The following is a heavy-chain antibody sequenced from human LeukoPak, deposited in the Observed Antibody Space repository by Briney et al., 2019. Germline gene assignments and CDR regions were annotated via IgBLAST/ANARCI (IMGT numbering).Heavy chain of an antibody. J-gene: IGHJ3*02. CDR3: AGDLENYDFWSGGAAFDI. CDR2: IYTSGST. V-gene: IGHV4-4*07. Sequence: PSETLSLTCTVPGGSISSYYWSWIRQPAGKGLEWIGRIYTSGSTNYNPSLKSRVTMSVDTSKNQFSLKLSSVTAADTAVYYCAGDLENYDFWSGGAAFDIWGQGTMVTVSS. CDR1: GGSISSYY. D-gene: IGHD3-3*01.